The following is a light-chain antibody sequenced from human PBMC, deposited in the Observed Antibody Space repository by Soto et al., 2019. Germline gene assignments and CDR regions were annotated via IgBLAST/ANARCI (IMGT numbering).Light chain of an antibody. CDR1: QSITNW. CDR2: DAS. CDR3: QQSYSTPRT. V-gene: IGKV1-5*01. Sequence: DIQMTQSPSTLSASVGDRVTITCRASQSITNWLAWYQQKPGKAPKLLIYDASSLKSGVPSRFSGSGSGTDFILTISSLQPEDFATYYCQQSYSTPRTFGQGTKVDI. J-gene: IGKJ1*01.